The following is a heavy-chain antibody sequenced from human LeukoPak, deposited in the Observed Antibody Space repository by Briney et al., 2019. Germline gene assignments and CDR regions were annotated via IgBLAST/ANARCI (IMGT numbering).Heavy chain of an antibody. V-gene: IGHV4-39*01. D-gene: IGHD3-16*02. Sequence: SETLSLTCTVSGGSISSSSNYWGWIRQPPGLGLEWIGNIYYSGSTYYNPSIKSRATISVDTSKNQFSLKLSSVTAADTAVYYCARHSGVMITFGGVIVEGMDVWGQGTTVTVSS. CDR1: GGSISSSSNY. CDR3: ARHSGVMITFGGVIVEGMDV. CDR2: IYYSGST. J-gene: IGHJ6*02.